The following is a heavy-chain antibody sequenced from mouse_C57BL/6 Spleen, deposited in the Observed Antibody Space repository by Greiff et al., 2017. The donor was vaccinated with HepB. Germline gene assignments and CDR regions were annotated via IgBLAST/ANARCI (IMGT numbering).Heavy chain of an antibody. D-gene: IGHD1-1*01. V-gene: IGHV1-53*01. CDR3: ARGDYGSSYRWYFDV. CDR2: INPSNGGT. Sequence: VQLQQSGTELVKPGASVKLSCKASGYTFTSYWMHWVKQRPGQGLEWIGNINPSNGGTNYNEKFKSKATLTVDKSSSTAYMQLSSLTSEDSAVYYCARGDYGSSYRWYFDVWGTGTTVTVSS. CDR1: GYTFTSYW. J-gene: IGHJ1*03.